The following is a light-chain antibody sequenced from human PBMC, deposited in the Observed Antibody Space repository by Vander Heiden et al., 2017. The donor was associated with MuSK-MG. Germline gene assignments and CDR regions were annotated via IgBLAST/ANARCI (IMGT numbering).Light chain of an antibody. CDR2: AAS. Sequence: DIQMTQSPSSLSASVGDRVTITCRASQSISSYLNWYQQKPGKAPKLLIYAASSLQSGVPSRLSGSGSGTDFTLTISSLQPEHIATYYCQESDSTVLTFGGQSNEE. CDR3: QESDSTVLT. CDR1: QSISSY. V-gene: IGKV1-39*01. J-gene: IGKJ4*01.